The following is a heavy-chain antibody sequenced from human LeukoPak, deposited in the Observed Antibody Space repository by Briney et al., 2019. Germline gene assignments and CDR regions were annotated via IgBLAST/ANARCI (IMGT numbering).Heavy chain of an antibody. Sequence: GASVKVSCKASGYTFTSYDINWVRQATGQGLEWMGWISAYNGHTNFAWKFQGRVTLTTETSTTTAYMELRNLRSDDTAVYYCARAWDYGASRGKMDVWGKGTTVSVSS. V-gene: IGHV1-18*01. D-gene: IGHD4-17*01. CDR1: GYTFTSYD. CDR2: ISAYNGHT. CDR3: ARAWDYGASRGKMDV. J-gene: IGHJ6*04.